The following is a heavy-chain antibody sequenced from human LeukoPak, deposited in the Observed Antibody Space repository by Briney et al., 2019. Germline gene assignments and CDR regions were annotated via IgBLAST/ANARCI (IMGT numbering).Heavy chain of an antibody. CDR1: GGSISNYY. Sequence: SETLSLTCTVSGGSISNYYWNWIRQPPGKRLEWIGSVYHSGNTNYNPSLGSRVIMSVDTSKNQFSLELTSLTATDTAVNYCARRISGDYGNWLDPWGQGILVTVSS. D-gene: IGHD4-17*01. J-gene: IGHJ5*02. CDR2: VYHSGNT. V-gene: IGHV4-59*01. CDR3: ARRISGDYGNWLDP.